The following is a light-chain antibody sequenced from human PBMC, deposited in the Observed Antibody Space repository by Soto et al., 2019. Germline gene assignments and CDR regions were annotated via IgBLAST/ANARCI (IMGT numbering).Light chain of an antibody. J-gene: IGKJ1*01. CDR2: AAS. Sequence: MAQSPSTLSVSPCERATLTWMAIQSVSSYFGLYQPKPGQAPRPLIYAASTMTNGIPARFSGSGSGTEFTLTISSLQAEDCAVYYCQKYNNWPGTFGQGTKVDIK. CDR3: QKYNNWPGT. V-gene: IGKV3-15*01. CDR1: QSVSSY.